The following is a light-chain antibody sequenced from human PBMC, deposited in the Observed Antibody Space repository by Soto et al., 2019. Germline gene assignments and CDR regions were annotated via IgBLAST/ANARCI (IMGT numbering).Light chain of an antibody. CDR1: QRISNSY. CDR3: QQYGSSPPIT. V-gene: IGKV3-20*01. Sequence: EIVLTQSTGTLSLSPGERHTLSCRASQRISNSYLAWYQQKPGQAPRLLLYDASSRATGIPDRVSGSGSGTDFTLTISRLEPEDFAVYYCQQYGSSPPITFGQGTRLEIK. J-gene: IGKJ5*01. CDR2: DAS.